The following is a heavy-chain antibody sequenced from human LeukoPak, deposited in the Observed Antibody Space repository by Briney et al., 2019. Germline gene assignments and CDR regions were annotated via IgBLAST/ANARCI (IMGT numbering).Heavy chain of an antibody. J-gene: IGHJ4*02. D-gene: IGHD6-13*01. CDR1: GFTFSSYA. V-gene: IGHV3-21*01. Sequence: PGGSLRLSCAASGFTFSSYAMSWVRQAPGKGLEWVSSISASSGSIYYTDSVKGRFTISRDNTKNSLYLQMNSLRAEDTAVYFCAKEGRSTTPGYWGQGTLVTVSS. CDR3: AKEGRSTTPGY. CDR2: ISASSGSI.